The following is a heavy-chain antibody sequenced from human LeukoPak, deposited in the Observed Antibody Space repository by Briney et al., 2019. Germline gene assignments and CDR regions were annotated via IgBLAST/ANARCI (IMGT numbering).Heavy chain of an antibody. CDR3: ARVGGGDYYDSSGYYFAPFDY. CDR2: IYYSGST. V-gene: IGHV4-59*01. Sequence: PSETLSLTCTVSGGSISSYYWSWIRQPPGKGLEWIGYIYYSGSTNYNPSLKSRVTISVDTSKNQFSLKLSSVTAADTAVYYCARVGGGDYYDSSGYYFAPFDYWGQGTLVTVSS. J-gene: IGHJ4*02. D-gene: IGHD3-22*01. CDR1: GGSISSYY.